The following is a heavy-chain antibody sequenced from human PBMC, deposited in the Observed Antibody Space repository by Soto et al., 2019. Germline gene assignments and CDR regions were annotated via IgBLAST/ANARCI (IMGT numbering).Heavy chain of an antibody. Sequence: QLQLQESGPGLVKPSETLSLTCTVSGGSISSTSYYWGWIRQPPGKGLEWFGSIYHSGTTYYNPSLKSRFTISVDPSKNPFSLKLSSVAAADTAVYYGARHPPGWELLYCFDYWGQGTLVTVSS. CDR3: ARHPPGWELLYCFDY. CDR1: GGSISSTSYY. J-gene: IGHJ4*02. D-gene: IGHD1-26*01. CDR2: IYHSGTT. V-gene: IGHV4-39*01.